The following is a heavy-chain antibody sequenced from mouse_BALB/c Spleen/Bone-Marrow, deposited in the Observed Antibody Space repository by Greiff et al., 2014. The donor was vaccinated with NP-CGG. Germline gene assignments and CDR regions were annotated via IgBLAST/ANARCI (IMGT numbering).Heavy chain of an antibody. CDR3: ARGWDYEGYFGY. CDR1: GYSFTSYT. J-gene: IGHJ2*01. CDR2: INPSSGYT. V-gene: IGHV1-4*01. D-gene: IGHD2-4*01. Sequence: QVQLKESGAELARPGASVKMSCKASGYSFTSYTMHWVKQRPGQGLEWIGYINPSSGYTNYNQKFKDKATLTADKSSSTAYMQLSSLTSEDSAVCYCARGWDYEGYFGYWGQGTTLTVSS.